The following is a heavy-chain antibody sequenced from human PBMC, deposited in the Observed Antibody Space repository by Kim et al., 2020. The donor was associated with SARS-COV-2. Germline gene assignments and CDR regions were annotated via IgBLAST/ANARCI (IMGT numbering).Heavy chain of an antibody. D-gene: IGHD5-12*01. CDR2: IIPIFGTA. CDR3: ARDDKRDGYNYDDTFDI. CDR1: GGTFSSYA. V-gene: IGHV1-69*13. Sequence: SVKVSCKASGGTFSSYAISWVRQAPGQGLEWMGGIIPIFGTANYAQKFQGRVTITADESTSTAYMELSSLRSEDTAVYYCARDDKRDGYNYDDTFDIWGQGTMVTVSS. J-gene: IGHJ3*02.